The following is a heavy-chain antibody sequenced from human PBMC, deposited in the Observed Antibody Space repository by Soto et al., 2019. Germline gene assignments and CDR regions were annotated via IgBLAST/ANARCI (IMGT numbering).Heavy chain of an antibody. CDR2: IYWDDDK. CDR3: AHSSSSSLRPEYYYYYYGMDV. CDR1: GFSLSTSGVG. V-gene: IGHV2-5*02. J-gene: IGHJ6*02. Sequence: QITLKESGPTLVKLTQTLTLTCTFSGFSLSTSGVGVGWIRQPPGKALEWLALIYWDDDKRYSPSLKSRLTITKDTSKNQVVLTMTNMDPVDTATYYCAHSSSSSLRPEYYYYYYGMDVWGQGTTVTVSS. D-gene: IGHD6-13*01.